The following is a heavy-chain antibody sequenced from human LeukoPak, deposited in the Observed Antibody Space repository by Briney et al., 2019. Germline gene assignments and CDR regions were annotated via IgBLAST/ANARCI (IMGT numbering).Heavy chain of an antibody. CDR1: GFTFSSYS. V-gene: IGHV3-48*02. D-gene: IGHD2-21*02. CDR3: ARDGWDIVVVTAIGVGYYFDY. J-gene: IGHJ4*02. Sequence: GGSLRLSCAASGFTFSSYSMNWVRQAPGKGLEWVSYISSSSSTIYYADSVKGRFTISRDNAENSLYLQMNSLRDEDTAVYYCARDGWDIVVVTAIGVGYYFDYWGQGTLVTVSS. CDR2: ISSSSSTI.